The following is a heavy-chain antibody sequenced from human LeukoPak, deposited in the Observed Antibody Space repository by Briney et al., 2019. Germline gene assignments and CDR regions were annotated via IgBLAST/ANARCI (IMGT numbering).Heavy chain of an antibody. Sequence: GGSLRLSCAASGFTFSSYSMNWVRQAPGKGLEWVSYISSSSSTIYYADSVKGRFTISRDNAKNSLYLQMNSLRVEDTAIYYCARGEQWLVNWGQGTLVAVSS. J-gene: IGHJ4*02. CDR3: ARGEQWLVN. D-gene: IGHD6-19*01. CDR1: GFTFSSYS. CDR2: ISSSSSTI. V-gene: IGHV3-48*01.